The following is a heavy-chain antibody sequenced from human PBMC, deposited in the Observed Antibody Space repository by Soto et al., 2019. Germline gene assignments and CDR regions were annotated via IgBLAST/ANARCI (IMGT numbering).Heavy chain of an antibody. CDR1: GGTFSSYA. CDR3: ARSQGSSTSLEIYYYYYYGMDV. J-gene: IGHJ6*02. CDR2: IIPIPDTT. D-gene: IGHD2-2*01. Sequence: QVQLVQSGAEVKKPGSSVKVSCKASGGTFSSYAISWVRQAPGQGLEWMGGIIPIPDTTNYAHKFQGRVKITADESTSTAYMELSSLRSEDTAVYYCARSQGSSTSLEIYYYYYYGMDVWGQGTTVTVSS. V-gene: IGHV1-69*01.